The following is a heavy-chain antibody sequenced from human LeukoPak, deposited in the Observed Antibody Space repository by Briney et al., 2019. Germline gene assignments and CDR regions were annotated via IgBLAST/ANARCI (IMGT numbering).Heavy chain of an antibody. CDR3: ARAEWELLFDY. Sequence: SETLSLTCAVSGGSISSGGYSWSWIRQPPGKGLEWIGYIYHSGSTYYNPSFKSRVTISVDRSKNQFSLKLSSVTAADTAVYYCARAEWELLFDYWGQGTLVTVSS. CDR1: GGSISSGGYS. D-gene: IGHD1-26*01. CDR2: IYHSGST. V-gene: IGHV4-30-2*01. J-gene: IGHJ4*02.